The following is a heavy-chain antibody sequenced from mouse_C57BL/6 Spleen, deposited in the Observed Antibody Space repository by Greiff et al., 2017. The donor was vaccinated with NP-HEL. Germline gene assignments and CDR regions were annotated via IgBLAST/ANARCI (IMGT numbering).Heavy chain of an antibody. V-gene: IGHV1-61*01. D-gene: IGHD1-1*01. CDR3: ARGIYYYGSSYSFDY. Sequence: VQLQQPGAELVRPGSSVKLSCKASGYTFTSYWMDWVKQRPGQGLEWIGNIYPSDSETHYNQKFKDKATLTVDKSSSTAYMQLSSLTSEDSAVYYWARGIYYYGSSYSFDYWGQGTTLTVSS. CDR1: GYTFTSYW. CDR2: IYPSDSET. J-gene: IGHJ2*01.